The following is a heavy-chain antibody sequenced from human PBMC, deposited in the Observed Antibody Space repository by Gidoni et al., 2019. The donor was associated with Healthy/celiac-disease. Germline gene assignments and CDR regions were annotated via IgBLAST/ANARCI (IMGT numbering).Heavy chain of an antibody. J-gene: IGHJ6*02. V-gene: IGHV1-46*01. D-gene: IGHD3-3*01. CDR1: GYTFTIYY. CDR2: INPSGGST. Sequence: QVQLLQSGAEVKKPGASVKVSCMASGYTFTIYYMHWVRQAPGQGLEWMGIINPSGGSTSYAQKFQGRVTMTRDTSTSTVYMELSRLRSEDTAVYYCARPQYDFWSGYYYYYYGMDVWGQGTTVTVSS. CDR3: ARPQYDFWSGYYYYYYGMDV.